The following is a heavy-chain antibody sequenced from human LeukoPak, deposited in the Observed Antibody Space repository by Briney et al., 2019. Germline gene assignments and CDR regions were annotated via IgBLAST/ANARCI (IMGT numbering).Heavy chain of an antibody. J-gene: IGHJ3*02. CDR3: ARDRYYYDTSGYYSAFET. V-gene: IGHV4-39*02. CDR2: IYYSGST. CDR1: GGSISSSSYY. D-gene: IGHD3-22*01. Sequence: SETLSLTCTVSGGSISSSSYYWGWIRQPPGNGLEWIGSIYYSGSTYYNPSLKSRVTISVDTSKNQFSLKLSSVTAADTAVYYCARDRYYYDTSGYYSAFETWGQGTMVTVSS.